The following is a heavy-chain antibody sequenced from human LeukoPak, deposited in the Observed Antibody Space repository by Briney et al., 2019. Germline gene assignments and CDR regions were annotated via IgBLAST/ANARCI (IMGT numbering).Heavy chain of an antibody. CDR1: GLIFGNYA. Sequence: GGSLRLSCTASGLIFGNYAMGWVRQAPGKGLEWVSGISGRGGTTYYPDFVKGRFTISRDNSKNTVDLQMNNLRVEDTAIYFCARDRRISGMAPRSFDYWGQGILVTVSS. J-gene: IGHJ4*02. CDR3: ARDRRISGMAPRSFDY. D-gene: IGHD6-6*01. V-gene: IGHV3-23*01. CDR2: ISGRGGTT.